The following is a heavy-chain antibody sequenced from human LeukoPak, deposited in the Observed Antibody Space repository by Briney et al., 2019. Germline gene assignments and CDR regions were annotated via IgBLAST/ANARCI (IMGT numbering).Heavy chain of an antibody. CDR1: GDSFSGYY. V-gene: IGHV4-34*01. Sequence: SETLSLTCAVYGDSFSGYYWLWIRQPPGKGLEWIGEITHSGSTKYNPSLKSRVTISVDTSKNQFSLKLSSVTAADTAVYYCARFTMVRGVMPGFDYWGQGTLVTVSS. CDR2: ITHSGST. J-gene: IGHJ4*02. CDR3: ARFTMVRGVMPGFDY. D-gene: IGHD3-10*01.